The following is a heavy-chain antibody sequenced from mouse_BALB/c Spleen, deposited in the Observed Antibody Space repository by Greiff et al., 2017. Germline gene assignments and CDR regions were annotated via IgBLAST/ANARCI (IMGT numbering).Heavy chain of an antibody. CDR3: ARQGDYYGSSPGWFAY. D-gene: IGHD1-1*01. J-gene: IGHJ3*01. Sequence: VKLVESGPDLVAPSQSLSITCTVSGFSLTSYGVHWVRQPPGKGLEWLVVIWSDGSTTYNSALKSRLSISKDNSKSQVFLKMNSLQTDDTAMYYCARQGDYYGSSPGWFAYWGQGTLVTVSA. CDR2: IWSDGST. V-gene: IGHV2-6-2*01. CDR1: GFSLTSYG.